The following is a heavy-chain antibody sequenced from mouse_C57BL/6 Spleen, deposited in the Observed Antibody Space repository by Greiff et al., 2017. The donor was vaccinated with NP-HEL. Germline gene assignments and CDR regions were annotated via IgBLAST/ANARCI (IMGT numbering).Heavy chain of an antibody. D-gene: IGHD2-12*01. J-gene: IGHJ4*01. CDR1: GYTFTEYT. CDR2: FYPGSGSI. Sequence: VMLVESGAELVKPGASVKLSCKASGYTFTEYTIHWVKQRSGQGLEWIGWFYPGSGSIKYNEKFKDKATLTADKSSSTVYMELSRLTSEDSAVYFCARHETVGRPSYYAMDYWGQGTSVTVSS. CDR3: ARHETVGRPSYYAMDY. V-gene: IGHV1-62-2*01.